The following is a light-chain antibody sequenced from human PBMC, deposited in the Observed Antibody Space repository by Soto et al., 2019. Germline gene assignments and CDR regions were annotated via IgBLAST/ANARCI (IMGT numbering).Light chain of an antibody. J-gene: IGKJ4*01. CDR1: QGISSY. Sequence: IQLTQSPSSLSASVGDRVTITCRASQGISSYLAWYQQKPGKAPKLLIYAASTLQSGVPSRFSGSGSGTDFTLTINSLEPEDFAVYYCQQRSNWPLTFGGGTK. CDR3: QQRSNWPLT. CDR2: AAS. V-gene: IGKV1-9*01.